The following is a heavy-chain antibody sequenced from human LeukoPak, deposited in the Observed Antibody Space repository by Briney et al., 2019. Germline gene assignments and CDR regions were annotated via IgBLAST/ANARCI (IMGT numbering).Heavy chain of an antibody. CDR2: IYSGGST. J-gene: IGHJ4*02. CDR3: ASRGYSYGYDY. D-gene: IGHD5-18*01. V-gene: IGHV3-66*01. CDR1: GFTLRSYT. Sequence: GGSLRLSCAASGFTLRSYTMNWVRQAPGKGLEWVSVIYSGGSTYYADSVKGRFTISRDNSKNTLYLPMNSLRAEDTAVYYCASRGYSYGYDYWGQGTLVTVSS.